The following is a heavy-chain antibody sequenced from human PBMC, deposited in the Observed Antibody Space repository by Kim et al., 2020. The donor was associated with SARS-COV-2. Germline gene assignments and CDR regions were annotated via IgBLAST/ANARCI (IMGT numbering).Heavy chain of an antibody. D-gene: IGHD2-15*01. CDR1: GYTFTSYG. V-gene: IGHV1-18*04. CDR3: ARGGLRSCSGGSCYGPSYYYYGMDV. Sequence: ASVKVSCKASGYTFTSYGISWVRQAPGQGLEWMGWISAYNGNTNYAQKLQGRVTMTTDTSTSTAYMELRSLRSDDTAVYYCARGGLRSCSGGSCYGPSYYYYGMDVWGQGTTVTVSS. CDR2: ISAYNGNT. J-gene: IGHJ6*02.